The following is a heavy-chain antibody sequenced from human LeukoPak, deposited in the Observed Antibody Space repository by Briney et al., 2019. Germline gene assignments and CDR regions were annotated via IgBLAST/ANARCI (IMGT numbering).Heavy chain of an antibody. V-gene: IGHV4-34*01. D-gene: IGHD3-3*01. J-gene: IGHJ1*01. CDR3: AATYYDFWSGYYGDFQH. Sequence: SETLSLTCAVYGGSFSGYYWSWIRQPPGKGLEWIGEINHRGSTNYNPSLKSRVTISVDTSKNQFSLKLSSVTAADTAVYYCAATYYDFWSGYYGDFQHWGQGTLVTVSS. CDR1: GGSFSGYY. CDR2: INHRGST.